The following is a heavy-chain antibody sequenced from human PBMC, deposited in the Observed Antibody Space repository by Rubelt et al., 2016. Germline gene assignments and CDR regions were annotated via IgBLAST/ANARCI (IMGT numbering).Heavy chain of an antibody. D-gene: IGHD6-19*01. Sequence: SRGGLVQPGGSLRVSCAASGFTFSRYAMNWVRQAPGKGLEWVAAISGSGGSTYYADSVKGRFTISRDTSKNTLYLQMNSLRAEDTAVYYCARETRVAVDWFDPWGQGTQVTVSS. J-gene: IGHJ5*02. CDR3: ARETRVAVDWFDP. V-gene: IGHV3-23*01. CDR2: ISGSGGST. CDR1: GFTFSRYA.